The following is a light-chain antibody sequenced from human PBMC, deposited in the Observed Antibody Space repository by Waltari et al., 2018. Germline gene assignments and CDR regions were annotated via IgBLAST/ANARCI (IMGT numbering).Light chain of an antibody. CDR1: SSAVGRYNL. CDR2: EGS. CDR3: CSYAGSSNVV. V-gene: IGLV2-23*01. J-gene: IGLJ2*01. Sequence: ALTQPASVSGSPGQSVTITRTRTSSAVGRYNLVSWYQQHPGKPPKLMIYEGSKRPSGVSNRFSGSKSGNTASLTISGLQAEDEADYYCCSYAGSSNVVFGGGTKLTVL.